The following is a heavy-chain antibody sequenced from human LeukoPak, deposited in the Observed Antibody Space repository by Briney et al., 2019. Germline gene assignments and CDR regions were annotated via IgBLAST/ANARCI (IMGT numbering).Heavy chain of an antibody. V-gene: IGHV4-59*01. J-gene: IGHJ4*02. D-gene: IGHD1-1*01. Sequence: SETLSLTCAVSGGSISRYYWSWIRQPPGKGLEWIGYIDYSGSSNYNPSLKSRVTISVDTSKNQFSLKLSSVTAADTAVYYCARTTGTTGPGYFDYWGQGTLVTVSS. CDR1: GGSISRYY. CDR3: ARTTGTTGPGYFDY. CDR2: IDYSGSS.